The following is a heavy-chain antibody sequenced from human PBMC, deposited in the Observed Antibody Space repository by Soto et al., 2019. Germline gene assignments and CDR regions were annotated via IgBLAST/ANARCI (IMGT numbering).Heavy chain of an antibody. J-gene: IGHJ4*02. V-gene: IGHV4-59*08. CDR3: ARQSITMVRGVIFRLFDY. CDR2: IYYSGST. D-gene: IGHD3-10*01. Sequence: SETLALTCTVSGGSISSYYWSWIRQPPGKGLEWIGYIYYSGSTNYNPSLKSRVTISVDTSKNQFSLKLSSVTAADTAVYYCARQSITMVRGVIFRLFDYWGQGTLVTVSS. CDR1: GGSISSYY.